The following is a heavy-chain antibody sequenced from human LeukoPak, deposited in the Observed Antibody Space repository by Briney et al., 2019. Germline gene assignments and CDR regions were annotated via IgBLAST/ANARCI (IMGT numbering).Heavy chain of an antibody. CDR3: AKEVSQDSSGRYGDY. CDR1: GFSFSTSW. Sequence: GGSLRLSCVASGFSFSTSWMTWVRQAPGKGLEWVANIRKDGGEIYYVDSVKGRFTISRDNAKNSLYLQMNSLRAEDTALYYCAKEVSQDSSGRYGDYWGQGTLVTVSS. V-gene: IGHV3-7*03. J-gene: IGHJ4*02. CDR2: IRKDGGEI. D-gene: IGHD6-19*01.